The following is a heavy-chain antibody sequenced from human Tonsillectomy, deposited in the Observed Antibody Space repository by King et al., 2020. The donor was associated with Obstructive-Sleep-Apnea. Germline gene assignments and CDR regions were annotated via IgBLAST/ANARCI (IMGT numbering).Heavy chain of an antibody. CDR2: ISSSSSTI. Sequence: VQLVESGGGLVQPGGSLRLSCAASGFTFSSYSMNWVRQAPGKGLEWVSYISSSSSTIYYADSVKGRFTISRDNAKNSLYLQMNSLRAEDTAVYYCARDLSITIFGVAHRWGQGTLVTVSS. CDR1: GFTFSSYS. D-gene: IGHD3-3*01. J-gene: IGHJ4*02. CDR3: ARDLSITIFGVAHR. V-gene: IGHV3-48*04.